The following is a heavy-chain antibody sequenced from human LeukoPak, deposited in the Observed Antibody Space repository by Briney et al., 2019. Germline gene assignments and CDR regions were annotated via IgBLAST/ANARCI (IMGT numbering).Heavy chain of an antibody. CDR1: DFPLSSNY. V-gene: IGHV3-66*01. CDR2: IYSGGST. CDR3: ARDRAPHAMVRGVD. D-gene: IGHD3-10*01. J-gene: IGHJ4*02. Sequence: PGGALILSRAAPDFPLSSNYMGWARQPPGEGLEWGAGIYSGGSTYYADSVKGRFTISRDNSKNTLYLQMNSLRAEDTAVYYCARDRAPHAMVRGVDWGQGTLVTVSS.